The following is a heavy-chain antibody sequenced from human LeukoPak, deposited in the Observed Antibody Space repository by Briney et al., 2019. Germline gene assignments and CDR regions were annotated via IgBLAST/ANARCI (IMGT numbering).Heavy chain of an antibody. D-gene: IGHD2-2*01. CDR2: ISGSGGST. CDR3: AKGDIVVVPAALEFDY. J-gene: IGHJ4*02. CDR1: GFTFSSYA. Sequence: GGSLRLSCAASGFTFSSYAMSWVRQAPGKGLEWVSAISGSGGSTYYVDSVKGRFTISRDNSKNTLYLQMNSLRAEDTAVYYCAKGDIVVVPAALEFDYWGQGTLVTVSS. V-gene: IGHV3-23*01.